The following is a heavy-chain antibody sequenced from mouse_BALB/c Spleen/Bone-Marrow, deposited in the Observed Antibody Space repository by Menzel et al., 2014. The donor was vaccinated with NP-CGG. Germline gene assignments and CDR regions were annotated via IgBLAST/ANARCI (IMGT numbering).Heavy chain of an antibody. CDR1: GYTFTSYY. D-gene: IGHD2-12*01. J-gene: IGHJ4*01. V-gene: IGHV1S81*02. CDR3: TRSRRAMDY. Sequence: QVQLQQSGAELVKPGASVKLSCKASGYTFTSYYMYWVKQRPGQGLEWIGEINPSNGGTNFNEKFKSKATLTVDKSSSTAYMQLSSLTSEDSAVYYCTRSRRAMDYWGQGTSVTVSP. CDR2: INPSNGGT.